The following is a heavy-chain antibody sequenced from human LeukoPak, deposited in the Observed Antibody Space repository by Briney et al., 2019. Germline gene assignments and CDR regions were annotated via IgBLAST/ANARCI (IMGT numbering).Heavy chain of an antibody. V-gene: IGHV3-23*01. J-gene: IGHJ4*02. Sequence: GGSLRLSCAASGFTFSTYAMSWVRQAPGKGLEWVSGISNSGGSTYYADSVRGRFTLSRDNSKNTLYLQMNSLRAEDTAVYYCAKDRSGSYSYYFDYWGQGTLVTVSS. CDR2: ISNSGGST. D-gene: IGHD3-10*01. CDR1: GFTFSTYA. CDR3: AKDRSGSYSYYFDY.